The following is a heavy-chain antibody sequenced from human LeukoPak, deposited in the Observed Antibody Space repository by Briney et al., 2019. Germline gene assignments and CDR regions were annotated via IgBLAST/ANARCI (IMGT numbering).Heavy chain of an antibody. CDR3: ASAYCSGGSCYSGGFDY. V-gene: IGHV1-69*04. J-gene: IGHJ4*02. D-gene: IGHD2-15*01. CDR2: IIPILGIA. CDR1: GGTFSSYA. Sequence: GASVKVSCKASGGTFSSYAISWVRQAPGQGLGWMGRIIPILGIANYAQKFQGRVTITADKSTSTAYMELSSLRSEDTAAYYCASAYCSGGSCYSGGFDYWGQGTLVTVSS.